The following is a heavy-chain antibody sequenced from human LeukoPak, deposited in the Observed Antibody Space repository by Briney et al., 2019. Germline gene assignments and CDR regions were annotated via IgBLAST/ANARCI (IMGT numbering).Heavy chain of an antibody. CDR2: MYDGTSK. D-gene: IGHD3-22*01. Sequence: PGGSLRLSCAASGFTFSSYGMHWVRQAPGKGLEWVAVMYDGTSKYYADSVKGRFTISRDNSKNTLYLQMNSLRAEDTAVYYCARWYYYDTSGTPDYWGQGTQVIVSS. CDR1: GFTFSSYG. V-gene: IGHV3-33*01. J-gene: IGHJ4*02. CDR3: ARWYYYDTSGTPDY.